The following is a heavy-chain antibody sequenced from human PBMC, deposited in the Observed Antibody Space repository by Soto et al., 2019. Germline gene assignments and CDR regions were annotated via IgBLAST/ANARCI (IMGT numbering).Heavy chain of an antibody. D-gene: IGHD6-25*01. Sequence: GGSLRLSCTASGFTFDDFAMHWVRQAPGKGLEWVSGVDWNSGSTAYADSVKGRFTISRDNARNSLYLQMNSLRAEDTALYYCVKGRGSYEVKFGMDVWGQGTTVTVSS. CDR1: GFTFDDFA. V-gene: IGHV3-9*01. CDR3: VKGRGSYEVKFGMDV. J-gene: IGHJ6*02. CDR2: VDWNSGST.